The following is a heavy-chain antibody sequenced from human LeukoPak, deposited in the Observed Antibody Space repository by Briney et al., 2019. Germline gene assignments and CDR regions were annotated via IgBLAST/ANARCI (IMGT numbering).Heavy chain of an antibody. CDR1: GGSISSSSYH. CDR2: IYYSGST. J-gene: IGHJ4*02. CDR3: ANGIAAAGVYYFDY. V-gene: IGHV4-39*01. D-gene: IGHD6-13*01. Sequence: SETLSLTCTVSGGSISSSSYHWGWIRQPPGKGLEWIGSIYYSGSTYYNPSLKSRVTISVDTSKNQFSLKLSSVTAADTAVYYCANGIAAAGVYYFDYWGQGTLVAVSS.